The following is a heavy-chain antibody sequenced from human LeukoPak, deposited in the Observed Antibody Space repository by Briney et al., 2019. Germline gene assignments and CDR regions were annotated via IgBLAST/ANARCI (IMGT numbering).Heavy chain of an antibody. D-gene: IGHD3-22*01. CDR2: ISSSGSTI. CDR3: ARAIHYYDSSGFEYFQH. Sequence: GGSLRLSCAASGFTFSSYEMNWVRQAPGKGLEWVSYISSSGSTIYYADSVKGRFTISRDNAKNSLYLQMNSLRAEDTAVYYCARAIHYYDSSGFEYFQHWGQGTLVTVSS. CDR1: GFTFSSYE. V-gene: IGHV3-48*03. J-gene: IGHJ1*01.